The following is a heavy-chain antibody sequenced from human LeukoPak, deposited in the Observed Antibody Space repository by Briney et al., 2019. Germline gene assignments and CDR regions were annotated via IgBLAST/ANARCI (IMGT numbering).Heavy chain of an antibody. Sequence: GGSLSLSCAASGFTFSDYYMSWIGQAPGKGLEWVSYISSSGSTIYYADSVKGRFTISRDNAKNSLYLQMNSLRAEDTAVYYCARARAARALDYWGQGTLVTVSS. V-gene: IGHV3-11*01. CDR3: ARARAARALDY. J-gene: IGHJ4*02. CDR1: GFTFSDYY. CDR2: ISSSGSTI. D-gene: IGHD6-6*01.